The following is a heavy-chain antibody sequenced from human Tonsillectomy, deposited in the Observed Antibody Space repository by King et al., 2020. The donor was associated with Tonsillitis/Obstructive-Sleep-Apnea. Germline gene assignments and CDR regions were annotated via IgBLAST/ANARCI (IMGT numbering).Heavy chain of an antibody. Sequence: QLVQSGAEVKKPGASVKVSCTASGYTFTTFYIHWVRQAPGQGLEWMGIINPNAGSTNYAQKFQGRVALTRDTSTSTYYMELSSLRSEDTAVYSCARAREFCRTHRGNAKCDADTDMRDWGQGTLVTVSS. V-gene: IGHV1-46*01. CDR3: ARAREFCRTHRGNAKCDADTDMRD. D-gene: IGHD3-16*01. CDR1: GYTFTTFY. J-gene: IGHJ4*02. CDR2: INPNAGST.